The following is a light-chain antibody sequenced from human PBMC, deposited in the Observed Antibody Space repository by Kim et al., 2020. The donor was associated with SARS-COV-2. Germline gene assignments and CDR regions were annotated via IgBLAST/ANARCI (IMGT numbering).Light chain of an antibody. CDR3: QVWDSSTAV. Sequence: GALGKTARITCGGNNIGRKNVHGYQQKPGQAPVLVIYRDSNRPSGIPERFSGSNSGNTATLSISRAQAGDEADYYCQVWDSSTAVFGGGTQLTVL. V-gene: IGLV3-9*01. J-gene: IGLJ3*02. CDR2: RDS. CDR1: NIGRKN.